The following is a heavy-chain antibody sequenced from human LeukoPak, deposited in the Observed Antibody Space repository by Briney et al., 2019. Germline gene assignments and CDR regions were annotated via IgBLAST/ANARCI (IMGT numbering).Heavy chain of an antibody. D-gene: IGHD3-22*01. Sequence: GGSLRLSCAASGFTFSSYSMNWVRQAPGKGLEWVAFISYDGSNKNYADSVKGRFTISRDNAKNTLNLQMNSLRAEDTAVYYCARDLGQYYDTSDNWFDPWGQGTLVTVSS. V-gene: IGHV3-30*03. CDR3: ARDLGQYYDTSDNWFDP. CDR2: ISYDGSNK. CDR1: GFTFSSYS. J-gene: IGHJ5*02.